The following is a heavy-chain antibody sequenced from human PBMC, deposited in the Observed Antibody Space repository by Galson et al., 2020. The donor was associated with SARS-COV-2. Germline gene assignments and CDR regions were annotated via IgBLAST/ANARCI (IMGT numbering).Heavy chain of an antibody. V-gene: IGHV4-61*02. CDR3: ARGLDP. Sequence: SETLSLTCTVSGGSISSGSYYWSWIRQPAGKGLEWIGRIYTSGSTNYNPSLKSRVTISVDTSKNQFSLKLSSVTAADTAVYYCARGLDPWGQGTLVTVSS. J-gene: IGHJ5*02. CDR2: IYTSGST. CDR1: GGSISSGSYY.